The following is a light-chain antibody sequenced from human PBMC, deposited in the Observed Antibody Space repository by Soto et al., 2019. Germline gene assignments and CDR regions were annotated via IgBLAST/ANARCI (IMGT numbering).Light chain of an antibody. CDR1: QSVSNK. CDR3: QQYNTWRSIS. Sequence: EILTTQSPATLSVSPGEPVTLSCSASQSVSNKLGWYQHKPGQAPRLLIYDTSTRAAGTPARFTGSGSGTDFTLTISSLQSEDFAVYYCQQYNTWRSISFGQGTRLEI. CDR2: DTS. J-gene: IGKJ5*01. V-gene: IGKV3-15*01.